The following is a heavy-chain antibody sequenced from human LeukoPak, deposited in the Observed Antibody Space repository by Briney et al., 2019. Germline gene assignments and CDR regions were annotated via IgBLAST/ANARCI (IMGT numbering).Heavy chain of an antibody. CDR3: ARETRYGSGSYYKS. CDR1: GGSMSGHF. J-gene: IGHJ5*02. V-gene: IGHV4-59*11. Sequence: SETLSLTCTVSGGSMSGHFWSWFRRPPGKGLENIGYIHSSGSTNYNPSYKSRVTVSLEMSKNQFSLKLSSVTAADTAVYYRARETRYGSGSYYKSWGQGTLVTVSS. CDR2: IHSSGST. D-gene: IGHD3-10*01.